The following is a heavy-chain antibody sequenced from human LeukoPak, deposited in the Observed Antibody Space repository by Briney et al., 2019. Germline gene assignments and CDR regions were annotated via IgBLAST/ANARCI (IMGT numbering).Heavy chain of an antibody. V-gene: IGHV1-69*05. CDR3: AKAPMGFGELLLDY. CDR2: IIPIFGTA. J-gene: IGHJ4*02. CDR1: GGTFSSYA. D-gene: IGHD3-10*01. Sequence: GASVKVSCKASGGTFSSYAISWVRQAPGQGLEWMGGIIPIFGTANYAQKFQGRVTITTDESTSTAYMELSSLRSEDTAVYYCAKAPMGFGELLLDYWGQGTLVTVSS.